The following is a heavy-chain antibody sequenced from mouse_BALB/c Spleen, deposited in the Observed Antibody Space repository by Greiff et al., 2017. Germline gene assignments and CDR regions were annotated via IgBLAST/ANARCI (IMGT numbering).Heavy chain of an antibody. J-gene: IGHJ3*01. CDR3: ARHEGDGYYQFAY. CDR1: GFTFSSYT. CDR2: ISNGGGST. Sequence: DVMLVESGGGLVKPGGSLKLSCAASGFTFSSYTMSWVRQTPEKRLEWVAYISNGGGSTYYPDTVKGRFTISRDNAKNTLYLQMSSLKSEDTAMYYCARHEGDGYYQFAYWGQGTLVTVSA. V-gene: IGHV5-12-2*01. D-gene: IGHD2-3*01.